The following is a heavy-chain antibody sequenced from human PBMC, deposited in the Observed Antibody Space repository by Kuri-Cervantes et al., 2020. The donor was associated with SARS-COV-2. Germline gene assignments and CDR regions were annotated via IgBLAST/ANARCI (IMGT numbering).Heavy chain of an antibody. V-gene: IGHV3-30-3*01. Sequence: GESLKISCAASGFTFSSYAMHWVRQAPGKGLEWVAVISYDGSNKYYADSAKGRFTISRDNSKNTLYLQMNSLRAEDTAVYYCARDRSYAFDIWGQGTMVTVSS. CDR1: GFTFSSYA. J-gene: IGHJ3*02. CDR2: ISYDGSNK. D-gene: IGHD6-6*01. CDR3: ARDRSYAFDI.